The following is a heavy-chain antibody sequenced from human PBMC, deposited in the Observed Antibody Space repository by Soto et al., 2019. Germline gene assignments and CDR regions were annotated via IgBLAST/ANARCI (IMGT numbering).Heavy chain of an antibody. V-gene: IGHV4-59*01. CDR2: IYYSGST. J-gene: IGHJ6*02. CDR1: GCSMSSYY. Sequence: PSETLSLPCPVSGCSMSSYYWSWIRQPPGKGLEWIGYIYYSGSTNYNPSLKSRVTISVDTSKNQFSLKLSSVTAADTAVYYCARDSVREYGTYYDFWSGYTYGMDVWGQGTTVT. D-gene: IGHD3-3*01. CDR3: ARDSVREYGTYYDFWSGYTYGMDV.